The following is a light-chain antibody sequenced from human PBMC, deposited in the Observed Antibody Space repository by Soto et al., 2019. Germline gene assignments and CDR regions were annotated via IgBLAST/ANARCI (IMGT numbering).Light chain of an antibody. V-gene: IGKV3-20*01. CDR1: QSDRSSY. CDR2: GAS. Sequence: EIVLTQSPGTLSLSPGERATLSCRASQSDRSSYLAWYQQKPGQAPRLLIYGASTRATGIPDRFSGSGSGTDFTLTISRLEPEDFAVYYCQRTWTFGQGTKVEIK. CDR3: QRTWT. J-gene: IGKJ1*01.